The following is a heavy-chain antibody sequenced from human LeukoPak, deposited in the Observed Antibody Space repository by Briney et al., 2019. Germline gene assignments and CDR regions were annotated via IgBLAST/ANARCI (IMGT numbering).Heavy chain of an antibody. CDR2: IYYSGST. CDR3: ARYTVTTQKDAFDI. Sequence: ASQTLSLTCTVSGGSISSGGYYWSWIRQHPGKGLEWIGYIYYSGSTYYNPSLKSRVTISVDTSKNQFSLKLSSVTAADTAVYYCARYTVTTQKDAFDIWGQGTMVTASS. CDR1: GGSISSGGYY. V-gene: IGHV4-31*03. J-gene: IGHJ3*02. D-gene: IGHD4-17*01.